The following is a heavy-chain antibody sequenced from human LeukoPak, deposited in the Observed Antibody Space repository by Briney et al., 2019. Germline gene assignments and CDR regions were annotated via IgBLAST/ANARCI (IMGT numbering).Heavy chain of an antibody. D-gene: IGHD3-3*01. V-gene: IGHV3-23*01. CDR1: GFTFNDHT. CDR3: ARGCQKFAFWSKDS. Sequence: GGSLRLSCAGFGFTFNDHTMSWVRQAPGRGLEWVSSISGSGGSTYYADYVKGRSTISRDNSKKVVYFEMNSLRGEDTAVYFCARGCQKFAFWSKDSRGQGTLAVVSS. J-gene: IGHJ5*01. CDR2: ISGSGGST.